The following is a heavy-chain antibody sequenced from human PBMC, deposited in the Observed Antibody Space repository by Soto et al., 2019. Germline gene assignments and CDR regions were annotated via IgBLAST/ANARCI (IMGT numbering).Heavy chain of an antibody. J-gene: IGHJ5*02. CDR2: IYHGGST. V-gene: IGHV4-38-2*01. D-gene: IGHD3-22*01. Sequence: PSATPCLICAVSVYYISSGYYWDCLRQPPVKGLQPIASIYHGGSTYYNPSLNSRVTLSIDMTNNHVSLILNSVTAADTAVYYCARVGPWVPYYYDSSPYNFENWFDPWGQGTMVTVSS. CDR3: ARVGPWVPYYYDSSPYNFENWFDP. CDR1: VYYISSGYY.